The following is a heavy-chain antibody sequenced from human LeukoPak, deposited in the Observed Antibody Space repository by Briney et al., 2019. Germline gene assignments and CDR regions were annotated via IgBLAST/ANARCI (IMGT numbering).Heavy chain of an antibody. J-gene: IGHJ3*02. CDR1: GGSISSSSYY. CDR2: IYYSGST. CDR3: ARRFTDSSGWVSAFDI. D-gene: IGHD6-19*01. V-gene: IGHV4-39*01. Sequence: RASETLSLTCTVSGGSISSSSYYWGWIRQPPGKGLQWIGSIYYSGSTYYNPSLKGRVTISLDTSKNQFSLNLSSVTAADTAVYYCARRFTDSSGWVSAFDIWGQGTMVTVSS.